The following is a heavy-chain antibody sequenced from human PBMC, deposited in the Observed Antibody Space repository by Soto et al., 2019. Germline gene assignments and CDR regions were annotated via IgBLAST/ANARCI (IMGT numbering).Heavy chain of an antibody. CDR2: IIPILGIA. J-gene: IGHJ4*02. D-gene: IGHD3-9*01. CDR3: AREYDILTGPEYYFDY. V-gene: IGHV1-69*04. CDR1: GGTFSSYT. Sequence: SVKVSCKASGGTFSSYTISWVRQAPGQGLEWMGRIIPILGIANYAQKFQGRVTITADKSTSTAYMELSSLRSEDTAVYYCAREYDILTGPEYYFDYWGQGTLVTVSS.